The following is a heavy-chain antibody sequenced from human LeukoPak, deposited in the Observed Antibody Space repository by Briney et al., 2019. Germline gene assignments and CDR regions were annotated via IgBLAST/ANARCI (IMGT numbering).Heavy chain of an antibody. CDR1: GFTVSSNY. D-gene: IGHD3-9*01. V-gene: IGHV3-53*01. CDR3: ARRLRNYDILTGRMYYYGMDV. CDR2: IYSGGST. J-gene: IGHJ6*02. Sequence: GGSLRLSCAASGFTVSSNYMSWVRQAPGKGLEWVSVIYSGGSTYYADSVKGRFTISRDNSKNTLYLQMNSLRAEDTAVYYCARRLRNYDILTGRMYYYGMDVWGQGTTVTVSS.